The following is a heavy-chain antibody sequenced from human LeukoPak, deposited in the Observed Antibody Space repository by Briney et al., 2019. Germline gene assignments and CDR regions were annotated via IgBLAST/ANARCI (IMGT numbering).Heavy chain of an antibody. Sequence: GGSLRLSCVVSGFSVSSYGMHWVRQAPGKGLEWVAVISYDGSNKYYADSVKGRFTISRDNSKNTLYLQMNSLRAEDTAVYYCAKDTDSSSWYIDYWGQGTLVTVSS. CDR1: GFSVSSYG. CDR2: ISYDGSNK. CDR3: AKDTDSSSWYIDY. D-gene: IGHD6-13*01. J-gene: IGHJ4*02. V-gene: IGHV3-30*18.